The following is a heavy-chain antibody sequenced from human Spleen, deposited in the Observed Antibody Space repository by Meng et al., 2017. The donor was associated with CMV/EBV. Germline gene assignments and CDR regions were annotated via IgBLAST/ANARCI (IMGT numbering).Heavy chain of an antibody. J-gene: IGHJ4*02. CDR3: ARGKEYRSGWITEGYFGS. CDR1: GGSISRSGYY. D-gene: IGHD6-19*01. CDR2: VYYSGTI. V-gene: IGHV4-39*07. Sequence: SETLSLTCTVSGGSISRSGYYWAWIRQPPGKGLEWIGTVYYSGTIYYKPSLKSRVTISVDTFKNHFSLNLRDVTAADTALYYCARGKEYRSGWITEGYFGSWGQGSLVTVS.